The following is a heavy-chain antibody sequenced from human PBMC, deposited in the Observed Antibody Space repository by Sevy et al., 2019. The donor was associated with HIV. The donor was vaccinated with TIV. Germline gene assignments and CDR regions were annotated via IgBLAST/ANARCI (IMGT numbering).Heavy chain of an antibody. V-gene: IGHV3-15*01. CDR2: IKSKTDGGTT. CDR1: GFTFSNAW. J-gene: IGHJ6*03. Sequence: WGSLRLSCAASGFTFSNAWMSWVRQAPGKGLEWVGRIKSKTDGGTTDYAAPVKGRFTISRDDSKNTLYLQMNSLKTEDTAVYYCTTTESMSMVRGVIMDYYYYMDVWGKGTTVTVSS. D-gene: IGHD3-10*01. CDR3: TTTESMSMVRGVIMDYYYYMDV.